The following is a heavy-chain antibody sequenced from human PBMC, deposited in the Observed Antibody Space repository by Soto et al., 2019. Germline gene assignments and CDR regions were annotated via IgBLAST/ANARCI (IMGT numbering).Heavy chain of an antibody. CDR3: ARDSLDAFDI. J-gene: IGHJ3*02. CDR2: ISSSSSYI. Sequence: GGSLRLSCAASGFTFSSYSMNWVRQAPGKGLEWVSSISSSSSYIYYADSVKGRFTISRDNAKSSLYLQMNSLRAEDTAVYYCARDSLDAFDIWGQGTMVTVSS. CDR1: GFTFSSYS. V-gene: IGHV3-21*01.